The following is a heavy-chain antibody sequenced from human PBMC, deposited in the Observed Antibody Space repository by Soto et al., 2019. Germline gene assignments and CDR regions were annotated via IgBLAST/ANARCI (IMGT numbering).Heavy chain of an antibody. CDR1: GFTLSDYA. CDR3: AKDFLQDFGQDYYYGMDV. Sequence: EVQLLESGGDFEQPGGALRLSCAGSGFTLSDYAMTWVRQGPGTGLELVSAISGSGDNTHYTDSLKGRVTISRDNSKNTLSLQMNRMRAEDTDLYYCAKDFLQDFGQDYYYGMDVLGQGTTVTVSS. J-gene: IGHJ6*02. D-gene: IGHD3-3*01. V-gene: IGHV3-23*01. CDR2: ISGSGDNT.